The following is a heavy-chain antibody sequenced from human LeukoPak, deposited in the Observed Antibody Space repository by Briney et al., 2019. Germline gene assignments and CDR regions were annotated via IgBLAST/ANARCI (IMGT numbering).Heavy chain of an antibody. Sequence: NPSETLSLTCTVSGGSIPTSTYHWGWIRQSPGKGLEWIGSVHYSGGTYYNPSLRSRVSISVDMSKNQFSLKLSSVTAADTAVYYCAERDVVPAAIGDAFDIWGQGTMVTVSS. D-gene: IGHD2-2*01. CDR2: VHYSGGT. V-gene: IGHV4-39*01. CDR1: GGSIPTSTYH. J-gene: IGHJ3*02. CDR3: AERDVVPAAIGDAFDI.